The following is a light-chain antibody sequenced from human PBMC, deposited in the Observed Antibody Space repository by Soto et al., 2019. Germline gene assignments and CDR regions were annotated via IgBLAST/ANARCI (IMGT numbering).Light chain of an antibody. V-gene: IGKV3-20*01. CDR3: QQYGSSPIT. CDR1: QSVSSSY. Sequence: EIVLTHSPGTLSLSPWEIATLSCRASQSVSSSYLAWYQQKPGQAPRLLIYGASSRATGIPDRFSGSVSGTDFTLTISSLEPEDFAVYYCQQYGSSPITFGQGTRLENK. J-gene: IGKJ5*01. CDR2: GAS.